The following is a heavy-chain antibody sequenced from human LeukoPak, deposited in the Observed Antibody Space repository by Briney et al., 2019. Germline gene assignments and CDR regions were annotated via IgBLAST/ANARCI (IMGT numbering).Heavy chain of an antibody. CDR2: ISGSGGST. V-gene: IGHV3-23*01. D-gene: IGHD3-9*01. J-gene: IGHJ4*02. CDR3: AKEAYDILTGYSRFDY. Sequence: PGGSLRLSCEASGFSFSIYGMSWVRQAPGKGLEWVSAISGSGGSTYYADSVKGRFTISRDNSKNTLYLQMNSLRAEDTAVYYCAKEAYDILTGYSRFDYWGQGTLVTVSS. CDR1: GFSFSIYG.